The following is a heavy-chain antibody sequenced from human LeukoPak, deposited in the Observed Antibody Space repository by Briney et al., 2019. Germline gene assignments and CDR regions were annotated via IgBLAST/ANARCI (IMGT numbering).Heavy chain of an antibody. J-gene: IGHJ3*02. Sequence: SETLSLTCAVSGASISSYYWSWIRQPAGKGLEWIGRIYTSGIISGNTNYNPSLKSRVTMSVDSSKNHFSLKLSSVTAADTALYYCARDRYYYDSSTYDSAFDIWGQGTMVTVSS. CDR1: GASISSYY. CDR2: IYTSGIISGNT. D-gene: IGHD3-22*01. V-gene: IGHV4-4*07. CDR3: ARDRYYYDSSTYDSAFDI.